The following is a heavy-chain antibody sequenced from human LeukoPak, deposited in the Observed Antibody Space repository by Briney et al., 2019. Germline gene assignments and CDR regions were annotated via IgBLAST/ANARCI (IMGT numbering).Heavy chain of an antibody. J-gene: IGHJ1*01. CDR2: INPSGGST. Sequence: ASVKVSCKASGYTFTSYYMHWVRQAPGQGLEWMGIINPSGGSTSYAQKFQGRVTMTRDTSTSTVYMELSSLRSDDTAVYYCARDKAVTTEVTQHFQHWGQGTLVTVSS. D-gene: IGHD4-23*01. CDR3: ARDKAVTTEVTQHFQH. CDR1: GYTFTSYY. V-gene: IGHV1-46*01.